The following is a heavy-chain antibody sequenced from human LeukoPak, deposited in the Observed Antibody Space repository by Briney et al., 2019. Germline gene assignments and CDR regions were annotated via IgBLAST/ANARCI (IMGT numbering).Heavy chain of an antibody. Sequence: SETLSLTCTVSGGSISGYYWSWIRQPAGKGLEWLGLISASGSTNYNPSLKSRVTMSVDTSKNQFSLKLTSVTAADTAVYYCARDLIIPPYNWFDPWGQGTLVTVSS. CDR2: ISASGST. V-gene: IGHV4-4*07. D-gene: IGHD2/OR15-2a*01. J-gene: IGHJ5*02. CDR3: ARDLIIPPYNWFDP. CDR1: GGSISGYY.